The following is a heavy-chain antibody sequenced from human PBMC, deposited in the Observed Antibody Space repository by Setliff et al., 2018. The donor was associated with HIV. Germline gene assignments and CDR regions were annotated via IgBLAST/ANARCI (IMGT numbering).Heavy chain of an antibody. V-gene: IGHV3-43*02. D-gene: IGHD6-19*01. Sequence: GGSLRLSCAASGFNVNGKYMTWVRQAPGKGLEWVSLITGNGVSTYYADSVKGRFTISRDNSKNSLHLQMSSLRPEDTAFYYCAKGLKHRSDSAWFYYDMDVWGPGTTVTVSS. CDR2: ITGNGVST. CDR3: AKGLKHRSDSAWFYYDMDV. J-gene: IGHJ6*02. CDR1: GFNVNGKY.